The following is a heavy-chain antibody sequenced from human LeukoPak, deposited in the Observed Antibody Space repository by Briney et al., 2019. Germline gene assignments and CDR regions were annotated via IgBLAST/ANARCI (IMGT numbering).Heavy chain of an antibody. CDR3: ARGDSTADY. Sequence: PSETLSLTCTVSGGSISSHYWSWIRQSPGRGLEWIGYVHYSGSTNYNPSLKSRVTFSVDTSNNQFSLNLNSVTAADTAVYYCARGDSTADYWGQGTLVTVSS. J-gene: IGHJ4*02. D-gene: IGHD3-22*01. CDR1: GGSISSHY. CDR2: VHYSGST. V-gene: IGHV4-59*11.